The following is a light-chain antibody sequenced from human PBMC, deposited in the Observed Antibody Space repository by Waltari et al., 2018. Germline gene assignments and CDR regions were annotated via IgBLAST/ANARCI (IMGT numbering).Light chain of an antibody. CDR1: SSDVGKYNL. V-gene: IGLV2-23*02. Sequence: QSALTQTATVSGSPGQSITISCTGSSSDVGKYNLVSWYRQHPGEAPKPIIYDVNKRPLGVSHRFSGSKSGNTASLTISGLQAADEADYYCCAYAGSSVSVFGGGTKVTVL. J-gene: IGLJ3*02. CDR3: CAYAGSSVSV. CDR2: DVN.